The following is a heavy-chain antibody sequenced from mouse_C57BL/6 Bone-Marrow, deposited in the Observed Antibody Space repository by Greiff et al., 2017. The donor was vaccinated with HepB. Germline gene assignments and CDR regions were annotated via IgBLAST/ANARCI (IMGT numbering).Heavy chain of an antibody. V-gene: IGHV1-54*01. J-gene: IGHJ2*01. Sequence: VQLQQSGAELVRPGTSVKVSCKASGYAFTNYLIEWVKQRPGQGLEWIGVINPGSGGTNYNEKFKGKATLTADKSSSTAYMQLSSLTSEDSAVYFCARRDYYGSSFLLYYFDYWGQGTTLTVSS. CDR2: INPGSGGT. CDR1: GYAFTNYL. D-gene: IGHD1-1*01. CDR3: ARRDYYGSSFLLYYFDY.